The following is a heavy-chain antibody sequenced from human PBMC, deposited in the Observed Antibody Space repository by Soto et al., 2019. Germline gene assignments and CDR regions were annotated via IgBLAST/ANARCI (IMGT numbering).Heavy chain of an antibody. CDR1: GFTFSSYA. V-gene: IGHV3-23*01. J-gene: IGHJ4*02. CDR2: ITGRGGST. D-gene: IGHD3-3*01. CDR3: AKNPSDFWSGYYRSYFDY. Sequence: EVQLLESGGGLVQPGGSLRLSCAASGFTFSSYAMSWVRQAPGKGLEWVSAITGRGGSTYYADSVKGRFTISRDNSKKPLYLQMNSLRAEDTAVYYCAKNPSDFWSGYYRSYFDYWGQGTLVTVSS.